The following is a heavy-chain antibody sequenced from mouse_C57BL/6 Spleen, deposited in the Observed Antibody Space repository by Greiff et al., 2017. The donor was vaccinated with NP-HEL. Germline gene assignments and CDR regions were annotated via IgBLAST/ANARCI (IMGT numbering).Heavy chain of an antibody. CDR2: ISSGGSYT. V-gene: IGHV5-6*01. CDR1: GFTFSSYG. Sequence: EVKLMESGGDLVKPGGSLKLSCAASGFTFSSYGMSWVRQTPDKRLEWVATISSGGSYTYYPDSVKGRFTISRDNAKNTLYLQMSSLKSEDTAMYYCASYYGSSYGFDYWGQGTTLTVSS. D-gene: IGHD1-1*01. CDR3: ASYYGSSYGFDY. J-gene: IGHJ2*01.